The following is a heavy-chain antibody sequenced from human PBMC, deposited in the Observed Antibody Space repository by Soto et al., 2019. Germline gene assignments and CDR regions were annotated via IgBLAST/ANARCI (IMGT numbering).Heavy chain of an antibody. CDR2: INPTDEST. CDR1: GYNFASNH. Sequence: QVQLVQSGAEVREPGASVKVSCKASGYNFASNHMHWVPQIPGQGLEWMGIINPTDESTSYAQKFRGRVTLTRDTPTNTDYMELSGLTSEDTAVYYCARDRFGSWTFDYWGQGTLVTVSS. D-gene: IGHD6-13*01. CDR3: ARDRFGSWTFDY. V-gene: IGHV1-46*01. J-gene: IGHJ4*02.